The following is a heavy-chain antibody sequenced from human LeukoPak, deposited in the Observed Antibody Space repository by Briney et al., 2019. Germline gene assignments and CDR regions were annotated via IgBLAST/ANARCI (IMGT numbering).Heavy chain of an antibody. CDR1: GGSISSYY. Sequence: SETLSLTCTVSGGSISSYYWSWIRQPPGKGLEWIGYIYYSGSTNYNPSLKSRVTISVDTSKNQFSLKLSSVTAADTAVYYCAREGYSYRHDAFDIWGQGTMVTVSS. V-gene: IGHV4-59*01. CDR2: IYYSGST. D-gene: IGHD5-18*01. CDR3: AREGYSYRHDAFDI. J-gene: IGHJ3*02.